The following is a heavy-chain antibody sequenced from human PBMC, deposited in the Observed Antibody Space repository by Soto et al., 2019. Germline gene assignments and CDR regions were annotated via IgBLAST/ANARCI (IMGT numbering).Heavy chain of an antibody. Sequence: QVQLVQSGAELKKPGSSVKVSCEASGGSFISYSFTWVRQAPGQGLEWMGRIIPIQNKANYAVKVQDSVTITADRSTRTAYMELRSLRPEDTAVYYCAKSLLFVDHAYMDVWGKGTTVTVSS. CDR1: GGSFISYS. D-gene: IGHD2-15*01. J-gene: IGHJ6*03. CDR3: AKSLLFVDHAYMDV. V-gene: IGHV1-69*02. CDR2: IIPIQNKA.